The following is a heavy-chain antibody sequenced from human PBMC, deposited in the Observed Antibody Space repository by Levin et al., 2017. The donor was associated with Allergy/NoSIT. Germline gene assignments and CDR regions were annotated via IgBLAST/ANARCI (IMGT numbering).Heavy chain of an antibody. D-gene: IGHD3-3*01. V-gene: IGHV4-34*01. J-gene: IGHJ6*03. Sequence: SQTLSLTCAVYGGSFSGYYWSWIRQPPGKGLEWIGEINHSGSTNYNPSLKSRVTISVDTSKNQFSLKLSSVTAADTAVYYCARGRQVRSGYYRGYYYYYMDVWGKGTTVTVSS. CDR3: ARGRQVRSGYYRGYYYYYMDV. CDR1: GGSFSGYY. CDR2: INHSGST.